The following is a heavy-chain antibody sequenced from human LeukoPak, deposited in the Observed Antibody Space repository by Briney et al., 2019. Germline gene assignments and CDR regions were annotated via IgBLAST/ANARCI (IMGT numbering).Heavy chain of an antibody. J-gene: IGHJ5*02. CDR1: GXTFXSYA. CDR2: ISGSGGST. Sequence: LRLSXXXXGXTFXSYAMSWVRQAPXKGLEWVSAISGSGGSTYYADSVKGRFTISRDNSKNTLYLQMNSLRAEDTAVYYCASLRREYYDFWSGPGDWFDPWGQGTLVTVSS. CDR3: ASLRREYYDFWSGPGDWFDP. D-gene: IGHD3-3*01. V-gene: IGHV3-23*01.